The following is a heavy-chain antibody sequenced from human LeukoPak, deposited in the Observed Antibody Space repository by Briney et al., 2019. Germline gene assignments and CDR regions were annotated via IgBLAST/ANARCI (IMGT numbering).Heavy chain of an antibody. D-gene: IGHD5-24*01. CDR2: ISSSGSTI. CDR1: GFTFSSYS. Sequence: SGGSLRLSCAASGFTFSSYSMNWVRQAPGKGLEWVSYISSSGSTIYYADSVKGRFTISRDNAKNSLYLQMNSLRAEDTAVYYCARVPGWLQYRNWYFDLWGRGTLVTVSS. J-gene: IGHJ2*01. CDR3: ARVPGWLQYRNWYFDL. V-gene: IGHV3-48*04.